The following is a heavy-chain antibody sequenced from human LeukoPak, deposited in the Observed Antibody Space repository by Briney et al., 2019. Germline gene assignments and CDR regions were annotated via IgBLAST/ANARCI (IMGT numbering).Heavy chain of an antibody. D-gene: IGHD3-3*01. CDR1: GFTFSDYY. Sequence: GGSLRLSCAASGFTFSDYYMSWIRQSPGKGLEWVSYISTSSTYTNYADSVKGRFTISRDNAKNSLFLQMNSLRAEDTAVYYCAKSDRSGYYSWFDPWGQGSLVTVSS. CDR2: ISTSSTYT. V-gene: IGHV3-11*06. J-gene: IGHJ5*02. CDR3: AKSDRSGYYSWFDP.